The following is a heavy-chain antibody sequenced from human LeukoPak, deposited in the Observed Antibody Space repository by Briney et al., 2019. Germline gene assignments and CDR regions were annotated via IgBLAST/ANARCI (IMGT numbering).Heavy chain of an antibody. V-gene: IGHV4-59*07. Sequence: SDTVSLTCTVSGAPMSGYYGMGLRRPPGRGLEWIGYIYYSGSTNYNPSLKSRVTISVDPSETQFSLKLSSVTAADTAVYYCARGVVTADHFDYWGQGTLVTVSS. CDR3: ARGVVTADHFDY. J-gene: IGHJ4*02. CDR2: IYYSGST. D-gene: IGHD2-21*02. CDR1: GAPMSGYY.